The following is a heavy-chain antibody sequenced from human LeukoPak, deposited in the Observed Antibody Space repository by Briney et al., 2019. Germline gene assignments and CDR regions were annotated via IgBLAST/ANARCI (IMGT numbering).Heavy chain of an antibody. CDR2: VYHVGTT. J-gene: IGHJ4*02. Sequence: SETLSLTCTVSGYSISSGYYWGWIRQPPGKGLEWIGVYHVGTTDYNPSLKSRVTISVDGSKNQMSLTLSSVAAEDTAVYYCARVSKGYYYDSSGYYFDYWGQGTLVTVSS. D-gene: IGHD3-22*01. V-gene: IGHV4-38-2*02. CDR3: ARVSKGYYYDSSGYYFDY. CDR1: GYSISSGYY.